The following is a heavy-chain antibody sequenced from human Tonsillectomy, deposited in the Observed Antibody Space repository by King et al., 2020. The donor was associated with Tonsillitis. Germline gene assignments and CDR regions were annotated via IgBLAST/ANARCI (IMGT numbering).Heavy chain of an antibody. CDR2: ISWNSGSI. CDR1: GFTFDDYA. J-gene: IGHJ3*02. V-gene: IGHV3-9*01. D-gene: IGHD3-22*01. CDR3: AKGFDYDGGGYMGDAFDI. Sequence: VQLVESGGGLVQPGRSLRLSCAASGFTFDDYAMHWVRQAPGKGLEWVSGISWNSGSIGYADSVKGRFTISRDNAKNSLYLQMNSLRAEDTALYYCAKGFDYDGGGYMGDAFDIWGQGTMVTVSS.